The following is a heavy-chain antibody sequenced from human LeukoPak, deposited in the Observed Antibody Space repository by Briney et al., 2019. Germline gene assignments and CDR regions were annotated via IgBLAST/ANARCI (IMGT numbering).Heavy chain of an antibody. CDR1: GYTFIGYY. V-gene: IGHV1-18*04. Sequence: ASVKVSCKASGYTFIGYYLHWVRQAPGQGLEWMGWISPYNGNTNYAQKLQGRVTVTTDTSTSTAYMELRSLRSDDTAVYYCARTPGGVAVAFDIWGQGTMVTVSS. CDR3: ARTPGGVAVAFDI. D-gene: IGHD4-23*01. CDR2: ISPYNGNT. J-gene: IGHJ3*02.